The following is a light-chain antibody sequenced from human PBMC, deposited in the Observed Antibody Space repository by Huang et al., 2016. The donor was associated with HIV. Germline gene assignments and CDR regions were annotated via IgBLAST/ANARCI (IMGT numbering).Light chain of an antibody. CDR1: QGVTNY. Sequence: IQLTQSPSSLVVSVGDRVTITCRASQGVTNYLAWYQQKPGKAPKLLIDATSTLQSGVPSRFSGSGSGADFTLSIASLQPEDSATYYCQQLNTYPLTFGGGTKVEI. CDR3: QQLNTYPLT. V-gene: IGKV1-9*01. J-gene: IGKJ4*01. CDR2: ATS.